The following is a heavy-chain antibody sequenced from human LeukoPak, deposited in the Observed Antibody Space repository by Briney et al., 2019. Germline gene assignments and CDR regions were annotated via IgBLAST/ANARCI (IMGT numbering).Heavy chain of an antibody. D-gene: IGHD3-16*02. Sequence: SQTLSLTCTVSGGSISSGVYYWSWIRQPPGKGLEWVGYIYYSGSTYYNPSLKSRVTISVDTFKNQFSLKLSSVTAADTAVYYCARTPTVWGSYRYTSDYWGQGTLVTVSS. CDR2: IYYSGST. CDR1: GGSISSGVYY. J-gene: IGHJ4*02. V-gene: IGHV4-30-4*08. CDR3: ARTPTVWGSYRYTSDY.